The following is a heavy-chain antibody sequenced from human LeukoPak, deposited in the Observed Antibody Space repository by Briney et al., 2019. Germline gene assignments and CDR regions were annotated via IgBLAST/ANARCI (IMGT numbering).Heavy chain of an antibody. CDR2: IYYSGST. CDR3: ARDPDYYDSSADAFDI. D-gene: IGHD3-22*01. CDR1: GGSISSSSYY. J-gene: IGHJ3*02. V-gene: IGHV4-39*07. Sequence: SETLSLTCTVSGGSISSSSYYWGWIRQPPGKGLEWIGSIYYSGSTYYNPSLKSRVTISVDTSKNQFSLKLSSVTAADTAVYYCARDPDYYDSSADAFDIWGQGTMVTVSS.